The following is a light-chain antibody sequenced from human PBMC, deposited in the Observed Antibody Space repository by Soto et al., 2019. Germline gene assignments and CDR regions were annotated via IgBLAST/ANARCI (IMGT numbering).Light chain of an antibody. J-gene: IGKJ1*01. CDR1: QSVSSN. CDR3: QQYNNWPVT. Sequence: EIVMTQSPATLSVSPEERATLSCRASQSVSSNLAWYQQKPGQAPRLLIYGASTRATGIPARFSGSGSGTEFTLTISSLQSEDFAVYYCQQYNNWPVTFGQGTKV. CDR2: GAS. V-gene: IGKV3-15*01.